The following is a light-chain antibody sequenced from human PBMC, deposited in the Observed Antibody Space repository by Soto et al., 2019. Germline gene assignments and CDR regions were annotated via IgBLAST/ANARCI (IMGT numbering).Light chain of an antibody. V-gene: IGLV2-14*01. J-gene: IGLJ2*01. CDR2: EVS. Sequence: QSVLTQPASVSGSPGQSITISCTGTSRDVGGYNYVSWHQQHPGKAHKVIITEVSKRPSGVSNRFSGSKSGNTASLTISGLQAEDEADYYGSSYIISSTFVVFGEGTKLTVL. CDR3: SSYIISSTFVV. CDR1: SRDVGGYNY.